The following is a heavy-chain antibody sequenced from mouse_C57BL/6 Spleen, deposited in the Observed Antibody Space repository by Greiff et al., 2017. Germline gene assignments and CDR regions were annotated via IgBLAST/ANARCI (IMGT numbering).Heavy chain of an antibody. CDR3: ARRAYLDWYFDV. CDR1: GFTFSSYA. D-gene: IGHD3-3*01. V-gene: IGHV5-4*01. Sequence: EVHLVESGGGLVKPGGSLKLSCAASGFTFSSYAMSWVRQTPEKRLEWVATISDGGSYTYYPDNVKGRFTISRDNAKNNLYLQMSHLKSEDTAMYYCARRAYLDWYFDVWGTGTTVTVSS. CDR2: ISDGGSYT. J-gene: IGHJ1*03.